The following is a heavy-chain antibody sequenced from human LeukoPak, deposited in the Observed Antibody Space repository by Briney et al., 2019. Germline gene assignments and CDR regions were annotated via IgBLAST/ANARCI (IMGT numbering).Heavy chain of an antibody. D-gene: IGHD3-22*01. Sequence: GASVKVSCKASGYTFTSYGISWVRQAPGQGLEWMGWISAYNGNTNYAQKLQGRVTMTTDTSTSTAYMELRSLRSDDTAVYYCARDHYYDSSSYPNWFDPWGQGTLVTVSS. CDR2: ISAYNGNT. CDR1: GYTFTSYG. V-gene: IGHV1-18*01. CDR3: ARDHYYDSSSYPNWFDP. J-gene: IGHJ5*02.